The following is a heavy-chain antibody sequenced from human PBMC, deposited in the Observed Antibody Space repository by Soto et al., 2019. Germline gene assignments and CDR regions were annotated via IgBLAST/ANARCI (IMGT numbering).Heavy chain of an antibody. J-gene: IGHJ4*02. CDR3: ATHRPYYYDSSGSAGRVDY. D-gene: IGHD3-22*01. CDR2: FDPEDGET. CDR1: GYTLTELS. V-gene: IGHV1-24*01. Sequence: ASVKVSCKVSGYTLTELSMHWVRQAPGKGLEWMGGFDPEDGETIYAQKFQGRVTMTEETSTDTAYMELSSLRSEDTAVYYCATHRPYYYDSSGSAGRVDYWGQGTLVTVSS.